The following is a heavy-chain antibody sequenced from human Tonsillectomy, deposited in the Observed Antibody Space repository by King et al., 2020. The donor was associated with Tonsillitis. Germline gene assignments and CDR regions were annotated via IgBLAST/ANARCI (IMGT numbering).Heavy chain of an antibody. D-gene: IGHD1-26*01. V-gene: IGHV1-18*01. CDR2: ISANSGKT. CDR1: GYTFTSQG. J-gene: IGHJ5*02. Sequence: LQLVKSGAEVKKPGASVTVSCKASGYTFTSQGISWVRQAPGQGLEWMGWISANSGKTNYAQKFRDRITLTTDTSTNTADMELRSLRSDDTAVYYCALVNSGSPKMNWFDPWGQGTLVTVSS. CDR3: ALVNSGSPKMNWFDP.